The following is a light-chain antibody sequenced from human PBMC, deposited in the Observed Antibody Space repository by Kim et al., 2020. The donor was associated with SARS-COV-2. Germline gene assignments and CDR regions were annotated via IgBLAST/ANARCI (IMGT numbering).Light chain of an antibody. J-gene: IGLJ1*01. Sequence: QSTTISCTGPGRDVGGYNYFSWYQQHPGKAPKLMIYDVSNRPSGVSNRFSGSKSGNTASLTISGLQAEDEADYYCSSYTSSSTYVFGTGTKVTVL. CDR1: GRDVGGYNY. V-gene: IGLV2-14*03. CDR3: SSYTSSSTYV. CDR2: DVS.